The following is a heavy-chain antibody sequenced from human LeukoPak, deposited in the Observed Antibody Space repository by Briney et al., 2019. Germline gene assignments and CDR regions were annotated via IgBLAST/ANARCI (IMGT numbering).Heavy chain of an antibody. CDR1: GFTFRASP. V-gene: IGHV3-30*04. D-gene: IGHD6-25*01. Sequence: GRSLRLSCAASGFTFRASPMHWVRQAPGKGLEWVAVISYDGKIKVYADSVKGRFTISRDIAKNMLYLEMNSLRTEDTAVYYCARDPQRGAPDYFDSWGQGTLVTVSS. CDR3: ARDPQRGAPDYFDS. J-gene: IGHJ4*02. CDR2: ISYDGKIK.